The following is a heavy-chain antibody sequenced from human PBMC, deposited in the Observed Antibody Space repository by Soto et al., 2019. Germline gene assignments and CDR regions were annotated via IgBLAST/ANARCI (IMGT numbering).Heavy chain of an antibody. D-gene: IGHD6-19*01. CDR1: GFTFSSYA. CDR2: ISGSGGST. J-gene: IGHJ6*02. Sequence: GGSLRLSCAASGFTFSSYAMSWVRQAPGKGLEWVSAISGSGGSTYYADSVKGRFTITRDNSKNTLYLQMNSLRAEDTAVYYCAKDRSASGWYIYYYYYGMDVWGQGTTVTVSS. V-gene: IGHV3-23*01. CDR3: AKDRSASGWYIYYYYYGMDV.